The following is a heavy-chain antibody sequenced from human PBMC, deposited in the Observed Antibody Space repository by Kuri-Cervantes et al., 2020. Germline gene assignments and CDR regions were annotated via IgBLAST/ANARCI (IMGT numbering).Heavy chain of an antibody. CDR2: ISGSGGDT. Sequence: GESLKISCAASGFTFNNYAMTRVRQAPGKGLEWVSGISGSGGDTYYAGSVKGQFTISRDNSKNTLYLQMNSLRAGDTAVYYCARAEAWEGAFDIWGQGTMVTVSS. J-gene: IGHJ3*02. V-gene: IGHV3-23*01. CDR1: GFTFNNYA. CDR3: ARAEAWEGAFDI. D-gene: IGHD1-26*01.